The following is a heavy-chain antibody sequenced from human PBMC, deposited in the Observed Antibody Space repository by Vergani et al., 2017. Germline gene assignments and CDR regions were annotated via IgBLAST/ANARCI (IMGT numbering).Heavy chain of an antibody. CDR2: IYHSGST. CDR1: GGSISSYY. V-gene: IGHV4-59*12. J-gene: IGHJ6*02. CDR3: ASRDQLTMGMDV. Sequence: QVQLQESGPGLVKPSETLSLTCTVSGGSISSYYWSWIRQPPGKGLEWIGYIYHSGSTYYNPSLKSRVTISVDRSKNQFSLKLSSVTAADTAVYYCASRDQLTMGMDVWGQGTTVTVSS. D-gene: IGHD1/OR15-1a*01.